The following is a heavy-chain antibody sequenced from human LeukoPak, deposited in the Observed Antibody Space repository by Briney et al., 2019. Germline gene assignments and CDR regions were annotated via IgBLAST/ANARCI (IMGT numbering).Heavy chain of an antibody. CDR3: ASGAPVAPYGMDV. CDR2: IDPSDSYT. J-gene: IGHJ6*02. D-gene: IGHD5-12*01. Sequence: GASLKISCKGSGYSFTSYWISWVRQMPGKGLEWRGRIDPSDSYTNYSPSFQGHVTISADKSISTAYLQWSSLKASDTAMYYCASGAPVAPYGMDVWGQGTTVTVSS. CDR1: GYSFTSYW. V-gene: IGHV5-10-1*01.